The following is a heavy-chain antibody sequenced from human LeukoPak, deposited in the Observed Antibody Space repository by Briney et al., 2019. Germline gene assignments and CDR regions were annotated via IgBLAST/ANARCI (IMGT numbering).Heavy chain of an antibody. D-gene: IGHD5-18*01. CDR3: ARVPMPHGYSYNYYYMDV. Sequence: GSSVKVSCKASGGTFSSYAISWVRQAPGQGLEWIGGIIPIFGTINYAQKFQGRVTITADEPTSTAYMELSSLRSEDTAVYYCARVPMPHGYSYNYYYMDVWGKGTTVTISS. CDR1: GGTFSSYA. CDR2: IIPIFGTI. J-gene: IGHJ6*03. V-gene: IGHV1-69*01.